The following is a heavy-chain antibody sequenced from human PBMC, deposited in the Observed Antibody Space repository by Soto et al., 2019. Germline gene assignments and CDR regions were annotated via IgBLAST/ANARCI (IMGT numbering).Heavy chain of an antibody. CDR3: ATARSGHLAI. V-gene: IGHV3-74*01. J-gene: IGHJ4*02. CDR1: GFTFSTSW. D-gene: IGHD2-15*01. Sequence: GGSLRLSCAASGFTFSTSWMHWVRQAPGKGLVWVSRIKSDGSYTTYADSVKGRFTISRDNAKNTLYLQMNSLRAEDTAVYYCATARSGHLAIWGQGTLVTVSS. CDR2: IKSDGSYT.